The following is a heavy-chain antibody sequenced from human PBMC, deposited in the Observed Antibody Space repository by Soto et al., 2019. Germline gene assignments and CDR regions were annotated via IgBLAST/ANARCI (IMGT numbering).Heavy chain of an antibody. V-gene: IGHV5-51*01. CDR1: GYSFTSYW. CDR3: ARIPDGITGTGTREMDV. D-gene: IGHD1-7*01. Sequence: PGVALKISCKGSGYSFTSYWIGWVLQIPGKGLEWMGIIYPGDSDTRYSPSFQGQVTISADKSISTAYLQWSSLKASDTAMYYCARIPDGITGTGTREMDVWGQGTTVTVSS. J-gene: IGHJ6*02. CDR2: IYPGDSDT.